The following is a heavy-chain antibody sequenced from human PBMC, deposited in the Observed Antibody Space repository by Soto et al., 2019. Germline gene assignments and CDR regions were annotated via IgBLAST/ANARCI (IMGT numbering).Heavy chain of an antibody. CDR3: SKDVVVTAERYFDY. J-gene: IGHJ4*02. Sequence: EVQLLESGGGLVQPGGSLRLSCAASGFTFSSYAMSWVRPAPGKGLEWVPAISGSGGSTYYADSVKGRFTISRDNSMSTMDLQMNSLRAEDTAVYYCSKDVVVTAERYFDYWGQGTLVTVSS. CDR1: GFTFSSYA. CDR2: ISGSGGST. D-gene: IGHD2-21*02. V-gene: IGHV3-23*01.